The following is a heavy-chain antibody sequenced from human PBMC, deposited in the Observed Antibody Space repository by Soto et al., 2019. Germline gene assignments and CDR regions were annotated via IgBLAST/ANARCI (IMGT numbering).Heavy chain of an antibody. D-gene: IGHD2-15*01. CDR1: GFTFSSYG. J-gene: IGHJ4*02. CDR3: AIEYCTGGSCYWIDY. CDR2: IWYDGSNK. Sequence: QVQLVESGGGVVQPGRSLRLSCAASGFTFSSYGMHWVRQAPGKGLEWVAVIWYDGSNKYYADSVKGRFTISRDNSKNTLYLHMNSWRAEDRVVYFCAIEYCTGGSCYWIDYWGQGTLVTVSS. V-gene: IGHV3-33*01.